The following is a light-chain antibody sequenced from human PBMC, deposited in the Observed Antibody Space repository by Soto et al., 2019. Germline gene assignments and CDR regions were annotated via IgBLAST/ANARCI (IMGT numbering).Light chain of an antibody. CDR1: SSDVGGYNY. V-gene: IGLV2-14*01. J-gene: IGLJ2*01. CDR3: SSYTSSSTGVV. CDR2: EVS. Sequence: QSALTQPDSVSGSPGQSITISCTGTSSDVGGYNYVSWYQQHPGKAPKLMIYEVSNRPSGVSNRFSGSKSGNTASLTISGLQAEDEADYYCSSYTSSSTGVVFGGGTKLTVL.